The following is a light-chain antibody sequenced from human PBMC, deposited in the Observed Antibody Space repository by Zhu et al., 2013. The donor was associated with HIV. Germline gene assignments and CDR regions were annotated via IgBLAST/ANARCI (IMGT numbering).Light chain of an antibody. CDR2: SAS. CDR1: QSISTH. CDR3: QQYNTFPYT. J-gene: IGKJ2*01. Sequence: DIQMTQSPSSLSASVGDRVTITCRTSQSISTHLNWFQQISGKAPKLLTYSASRLQNGVPSRFTGSGSGTEFILTISSLQPDDFATYYCQQYNTFPYTFGQGTNLEI. V-gene: IGKV1-39*01.